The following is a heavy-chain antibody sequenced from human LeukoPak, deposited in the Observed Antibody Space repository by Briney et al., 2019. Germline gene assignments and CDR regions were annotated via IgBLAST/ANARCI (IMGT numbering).Heavy chain of an antibody. CDR2: IYYSGST. V-gene: IGHV4-59*11. CDR1: GGSISSHY. Sequence: SETLSLTCTVSGGSISSHYWSWIRQPPGKGLEWIGYIYYSGSTNYIPSLKSRVTISVDTSKNQFSLKLSSVTAAETAVYYCARAIRAFDIWGQGTMVTVSS. J-gene: IGHJ3*02. D-gene: IGHD2-2*02. CDR3: ARAIRAFDI.